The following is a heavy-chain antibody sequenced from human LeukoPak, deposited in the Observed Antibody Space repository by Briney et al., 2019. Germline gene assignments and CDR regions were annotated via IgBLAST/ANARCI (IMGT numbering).Heavy chain of an antibody. V-gene: IGHV1-3*03. D-gene: IGHD4-11*01. CDR2: INAGNGNT. CDR3: ARGLLSFMRSDYSNYWDNWFDP. CDR1: GYTFTSYA. Sequence: ASVKVSCKASGYTFTSYAMRWVRQAPGQRLEWMGWINAGNGNTKYSQEFQGRVTMTTDTSTSTAYMELRSLRSEDTAVYYCARGLLSFMRSDYSNYWDNWFDPWGQGTLVTVSS. J-gene: IGHJ5*02.